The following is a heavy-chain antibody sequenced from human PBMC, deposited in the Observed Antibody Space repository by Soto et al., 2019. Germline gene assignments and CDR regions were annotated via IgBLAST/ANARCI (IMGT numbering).Heavy chain of an antibody. Sequence: SETLSLTCTVSGASITFGGYSGSWIRQTPGKGLEWIGYINHLETTFYNPSFESRLTLSIDRAKNQFSLKLPSMSAADRAVYFCARGGGSDSFDYWGQGILVTVSS. CDR1: GASITFGGYS. CDR2: INHLETT. CDR3: ARGGGSDSFDY. V-gene: IGHV4-30-2*01. D-gene: IGHD1-26*01. J-gene: IGHJ4*02.